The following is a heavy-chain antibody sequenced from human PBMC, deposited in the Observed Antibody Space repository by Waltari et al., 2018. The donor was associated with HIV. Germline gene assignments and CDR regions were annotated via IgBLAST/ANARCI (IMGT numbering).Heavy chain of an antibody. CDR1: GGSISSGSYY. J-gene: IGHJ5*02. D-gene: IGHD3-3*01. Sequence: QVQLQESGPGLVKPSQTLSLTCTVSGGSISSGSYYWSWIRQPAGKGLELIGRIYPSGSTNYNPPLKSRVTISVDTSKNQFSLKLRSVTAADTAVYYCARAYYDFWSGTGSSGNWFDPWGQGTLVTVSS. CDR2: IYPSGST. V-gene: IGHV4-61*02. CDR3: ARAYYDFWSGTGSSGNWFDP.